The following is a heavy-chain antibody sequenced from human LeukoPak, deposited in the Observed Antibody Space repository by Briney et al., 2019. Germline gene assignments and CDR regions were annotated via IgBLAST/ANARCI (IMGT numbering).Heavy chain of an antibody. J-gene: IGHJ4*02. D-gene: IGHD3-9*01. Sequence: SETLSLTCTVSGGSISSYYWSWIRQPPGKGLEWIGYIYYSGSTNYNPSLKSRVTISVDTSKNQFSLKLSSVTAADTAVYYCARGGDILTRAGYWGQGTLVTVSS. CDR3: ARGGDILTRAGY. CDR2: IYYSGST. CDR1: GGSISSYY. V-gene: IGHV4-59*01.